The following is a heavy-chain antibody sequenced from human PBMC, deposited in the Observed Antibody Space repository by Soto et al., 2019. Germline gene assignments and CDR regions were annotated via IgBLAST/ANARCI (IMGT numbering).Heavy chain of an antibody. CDR1: GGSISSYY. CDR3: AKNRYCSSTACYTFEQ. Sequence: PSETLSLTCSVSGGSISSYYWSWIRQPPGKGLEWIAYIYYSATSYNPSLKSRVSISVDTSKNQFSLKLTSVTAADTAVYYCAKNRYCSSTACYTFEQWGQGTLVTVSS. V-gene: IGHV4-59*08. CDR2: IYYSAT. D-gene: IGHD2-2*02. J-gene: IGHJ4*02.